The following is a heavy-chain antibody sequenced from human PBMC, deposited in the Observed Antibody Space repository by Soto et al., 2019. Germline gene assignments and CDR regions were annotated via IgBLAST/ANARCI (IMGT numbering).Heavy chain of an antibody. CDR1: GFTFSSYG. D-gene: IGHD3-22*01. V-gene: IGHV3-30*18. Sequence: QVQLVESGGGVVQPGRSLRLSCAASGFTFSSYGMHWVRQAPGKGLEWVAVISYDGSNKYYADSVKGRFTISRDNSKNTLYLQMNRMRAEDTAVYYCAKSMRPYYYDSSGGVGYWGQGTLVTVSS. CDR3: AKSMRPYYYDSSGGVGY. J-gene: IGHJ4*02. CDR2: ISYDGSNK.